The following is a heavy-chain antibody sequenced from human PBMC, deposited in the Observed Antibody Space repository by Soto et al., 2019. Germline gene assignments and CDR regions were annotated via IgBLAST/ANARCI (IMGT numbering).Heavy chain of an antibody. V-gene: IGHV4-39*01. J-gene: IGHJ6*02. Sequence: QLQLQESGPGLVKPSETLSLTCTVSGGSISSRSYYWGWIRQPPGKGLEWIGFINYSGSTYYNPSLKSRVALSVDTSKNQFSLKLSSVTAADTAVYYCSGDPNAVMDVWGQGTTVTVSS. D-gene: IGHD4-17*01. CDR1: GGSISSRSYY. CDR3: SGDPNAVMDV. CDR2: INYSGST.